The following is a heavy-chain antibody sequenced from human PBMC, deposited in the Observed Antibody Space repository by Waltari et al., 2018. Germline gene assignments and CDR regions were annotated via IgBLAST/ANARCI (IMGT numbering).Heavy chain of an antibody. Sequence: EVQLVESGGGLIQPGGSLRLSCAASGFTVSNNFGMWVRPAPGKGLGGVSLIYGGGSTYDAAAVRGRFTISRDYSENTLYLQMNSLRGEDTAVYYCARDRHCSSSGCSGLWGQGTLVTVSS. CDR3: ARDRHCSSSGCSGL. D-gene: IGHD2-2*01. CDR1: GFTVSNNF. CDR2: IYGGGST. V-gene: IGHV3-53*01. J-gene: IGHJ4*02.